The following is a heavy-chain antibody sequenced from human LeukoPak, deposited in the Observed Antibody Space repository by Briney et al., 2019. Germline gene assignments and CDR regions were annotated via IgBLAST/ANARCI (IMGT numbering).Heavy chain of an antibody. Sequence: PSETLSLTCTVPGGSISNNYWSWVRQSPGKGLEWIGYIYSSGITDYNPSLKSRATLSVDTSKNQFSLKLNSVTAADTAVYYCARHGLKLVGLSTIYFDNWGQGTLVTVSS. CDR1: GGSISNNY. CDR3: ARHGLKLVGLSTIYFDN. V-gene: IGHV4-59*08. CDR2: IYSSGIT. D-gene: IGHD1-26*01. J-gene: IGHJ4*02.